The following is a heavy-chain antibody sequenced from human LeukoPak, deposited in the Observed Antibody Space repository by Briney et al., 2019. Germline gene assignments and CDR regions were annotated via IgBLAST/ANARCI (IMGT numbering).Heavy chain of an antibody. J-gene: IGHJ4*02. D-gene: IGHD2-15*01. CDR1: GGSISSSSYY. Sequence: RPSETLSLTCTVSGGSISSSSYYGGWIRQPPGKGLEWIGNIYYTGSTYYNPSLKSRVTISVDTSKNQFSLKLRSVTAADTAVYYCATSCSGGSCYFDYWGQGILVTASS. CDR2: IYYTGST. V-gene: IGHV4-39*07. CDR3: ATSCSGGSCYFDY.